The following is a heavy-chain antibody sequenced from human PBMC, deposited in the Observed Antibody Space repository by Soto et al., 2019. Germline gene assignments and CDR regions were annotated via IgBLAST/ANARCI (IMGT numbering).Heavy chain of an antibody. Sequence: SETLSLTCAVYGGSFSGYYWSWIRQPPGKGLEWIGEINHSGSTNYNPSLKSRVTISVDTSKNQFSLKLSSVTAADTAVYYCARGGGYRNWFDPWGQGTLVTVSS. CDR3: ARGGGYRNWFDP. CDR2: INHSGST. V-gene: IGHV4-34*01. CDR1: GGSFSGYY. J-gene: IGHJ5*02. D-gene: IGHD5-12*01.